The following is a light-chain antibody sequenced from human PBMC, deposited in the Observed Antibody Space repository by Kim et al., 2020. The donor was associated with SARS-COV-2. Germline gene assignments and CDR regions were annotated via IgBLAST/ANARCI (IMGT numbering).Light chain of an antibody. CDR1: RLRSFS. CDR2: GKN. V-gene: IGLV3-19*01. CDR3: NSRDSSGNFYVV. Sequence: GQTARRSCRRDRLRSFSARWYQQTPGQAPVLVIYGKNNRPSGIPDRFSGSSSGNTASLTITGAQEEDEADYYCNSRDSSGNFYVVFGGGTQLTVL. J-gene: IGLJ2*01.